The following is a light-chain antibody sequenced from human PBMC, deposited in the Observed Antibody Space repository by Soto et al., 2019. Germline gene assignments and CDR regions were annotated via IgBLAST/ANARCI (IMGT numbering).Light chain of an antibody. CDR3: SSYAGSYTFYV. CDR2: DVT. J-gene: IGLJ1*01. Sequence: QSALTQPRSVSGSPGQSVTISCTGTGSDIGAYNYVSWYQQRPGESPKLIIYDVTKRPSGVPDRFSGSKSGDTASLTVSGLQAEDEADYFCSSYAGSYTFYVFGTGTKLTVL. CDR1: GSDIGAYNY. V-gene: IGLV2-11*01.